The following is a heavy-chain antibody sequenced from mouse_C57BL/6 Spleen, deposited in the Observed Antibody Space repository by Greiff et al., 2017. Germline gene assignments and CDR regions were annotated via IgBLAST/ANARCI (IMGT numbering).Heavy chain of an antibody. CDR2: IDPSDSYT. V-gene: IGHV1-69*01. J-gene: IGHJ3*01. CDR1: GYTFTSYW. Sequence: VQLQQSGAELVMPGASVKLSCKASGYTFTSYWMHWVKQRPGQGLEWIGEIDPSDSYTNYNQKFKGKSTLTVDKSSSTAYMQLSSLTSEDSAVYYWAGGSNYRFFAYWGQGTLVTVSA. D-gene: IGHD1-1*01. CDR3: AGGSNYRFFAY.